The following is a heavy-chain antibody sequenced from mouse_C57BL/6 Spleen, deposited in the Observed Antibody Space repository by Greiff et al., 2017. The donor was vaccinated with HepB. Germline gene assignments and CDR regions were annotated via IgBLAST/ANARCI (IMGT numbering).Heavy chain of an antibody. D-gene: IGHD2-5*01. CDR3: TRVLTYYSNPHWYFDV. J-gene: IGHJ1*03. Sequence: EVNVVESGGGLVQPGGSMKLSCAASGFTFSDAWMDWVRQSPEKGLEWVAEIRNKANNHATYYAESVKGRFTISRDDSKSSVYLQMNSLRAEDTGIYYCTRVLTYYSNPHWYFDVWGTGTTVTVSS. CDR1: GFTFSDAW. V-gene: IGHV6-6*01. CDR2: IRNKANNHAT.